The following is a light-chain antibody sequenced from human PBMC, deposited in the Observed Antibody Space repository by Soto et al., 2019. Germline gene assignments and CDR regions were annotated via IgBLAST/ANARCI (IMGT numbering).Light chain of an antibody. V-gene: IGKV3-20*01. J-gene: IGKJ1*01. CDR3: QHPWT. Sequence: EIVLTQSPGTLSLSPGERATLSCRASQSVSSSYLAWYQQKPGQAPRLLIYGASSRATGIPDRFSGSGSGTDFTLTISRLDPEDFAVYYCQHPWTFGQGTKVEIK. CDR1: QSVSSSY. CDR2: GAS.